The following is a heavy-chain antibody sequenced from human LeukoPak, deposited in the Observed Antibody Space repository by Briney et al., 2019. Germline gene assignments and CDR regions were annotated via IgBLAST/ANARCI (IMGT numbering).Heavy chain of an antibody. CDR2: ISDRGKT. CDR3: AKLPTIFGVADSFDI. J-gene: IGHJ3*02. CDR1: GITFSSYD. V-gene: IGHV3-23*01. D-gene: IGHD3-3*01. Sequence: GGSLRLSCEASGITFSSYDMSRVRQAPGKGLEWISAISDRGKTDYADSVKGRFTISRDNSKNTLYLQLSSLRAEDTAMYYCAKLPTIFGVADSFDIWGQGTFVTVSS.